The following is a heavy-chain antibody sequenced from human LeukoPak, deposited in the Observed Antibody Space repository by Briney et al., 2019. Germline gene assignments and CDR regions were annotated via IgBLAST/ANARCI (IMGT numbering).Heavy chain of an antibody. J-gene: IGHJ5*02. Sequence: GGSLRLSCEASGFTLINYWMHWVRQAPGKGLVWASQINSDGTNISYVDSAKGRFTVSRDNAKNMVYLQMNSLRAEDTGVYYCARDLRGYGAKNWFDPWGQGTLVTVSS. CDR1: GFTLINYW. CDR2: INSDGTNI. V-gene: IGHV3-74*01. D-gene: IGHD5-12*01. CDR3: ARDLRGYGAKNWFDP.